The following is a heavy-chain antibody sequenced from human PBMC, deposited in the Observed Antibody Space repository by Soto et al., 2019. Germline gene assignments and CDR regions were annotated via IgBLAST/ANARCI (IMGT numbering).Heavy chain of an antibody. CDR2: MNPNSGNT. V-gene: IGHV1-8*01. J-gene: IGHJ4*02. D-gene: IGHD2-2*01. CDR1: GYTFTSYD. Sequence: ASVKVSCKASGYTFTSYDINWVRQATGQGLEWMGWMNPNSGNTGYAQKFQGRVTMTRNTSISTAYMELGSLRSEDTAVYYCARGVGYCSSTSCPNRDYWGQGTLVTVSS. CDR3: ARGVGYCSSTSCPNRDY.